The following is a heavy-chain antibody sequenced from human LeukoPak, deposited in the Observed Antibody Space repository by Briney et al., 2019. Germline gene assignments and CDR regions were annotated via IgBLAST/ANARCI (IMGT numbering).Heavy chain of an antibody. CDR1: GFTFSSYS. J-gene: IGHJ4*02. V-gene: IGHV3-48*01. CDR2: ISCSRSTI. Sequence: GGSLRLSCTACGFTFSSYSMNWVPEAPGKGLGWVSYISCSRSTIYYADSVKGRFTISIDNAKNSLYLKMNSLRAEVTAVYYCASIRMGAAAGYDPYYFDYWGQGTLVTVSS. D-gene: IGHD6-13*01. CDR3: ASIRMGAAAGYDPYYFDY.